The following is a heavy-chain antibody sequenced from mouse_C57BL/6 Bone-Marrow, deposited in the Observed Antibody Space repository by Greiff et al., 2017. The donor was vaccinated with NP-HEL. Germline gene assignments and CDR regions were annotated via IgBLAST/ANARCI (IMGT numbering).Heavy chain of an antibody. V-gene: IGHV1-26*01. Sequence: VQLQQSGPELVKPGASVKISCKASGYTFTDYYMNWVKQSHGKSLEWIGDINPNNGGTSYNQKFKGKATLTVDKSSSTAYMELRSLTSEDSAVYYCALEGPITTVGPWYFDVWGTGTTVTVSS. D-gene: IGHD1-1*01. CDR1: GYTFTDYY. CDR2: INPNNGGT. CDR3: ALEGPITTVGPWYFDV. J-gene: IGHJ1*03.